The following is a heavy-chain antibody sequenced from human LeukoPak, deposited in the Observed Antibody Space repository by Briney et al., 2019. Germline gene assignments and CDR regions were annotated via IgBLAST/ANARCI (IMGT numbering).Heavy chain of an antibody. J-gene: IGHJ5*02. D-gene: IGHD6-19*01. CDR3: ARDLYSSGWLSFDP. V-gene: IGHV7-4-1*02. CDR1: GYTFTSYA. CDR2: INTNTGNP. Sequence: ASVKVSCKASGYTFTSYAMNWVRQAPGQGLEWMGWINTNTGNPTYAQGFTGRFVFSLDTSVSTAYLQISSLKAEDTAVYYCARDLYSSGWLSFDPWGQGTLVTVSS.